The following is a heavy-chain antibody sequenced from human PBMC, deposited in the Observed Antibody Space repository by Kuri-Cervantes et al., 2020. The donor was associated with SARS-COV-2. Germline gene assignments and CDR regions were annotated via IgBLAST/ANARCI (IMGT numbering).Heavy chain of an antibody. V-gene: IGHV1-46*03. Sequence: ASVNVSCKASGYTFTRYYMHWVRQAPGQGLEWMGIINPSGGSRSYAQKFQGRVTMTRDRSTGTVYMELSRLRSEDTAVYYCARGFIDIVVVPAAPGRHFDYWGQGTLVTVSS. J-gene: IGHJ4*02. D-gene: IGHD2-2*01. CDR1: GYTFTRYY. CDR3: ARGFIDIVVVPAAPGRHFDY. CDR2: INPSGGSR.